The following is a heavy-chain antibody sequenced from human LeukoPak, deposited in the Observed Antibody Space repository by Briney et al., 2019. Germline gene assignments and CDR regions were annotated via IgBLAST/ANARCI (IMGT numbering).Heavy chain of an antibody. CDR1: GGSISSYY. CDR2: IYYSGST. D-gene: IGHD3-10*01. CDR3: ARASLGSGSYALAV. V-gene: IGHV4-59*01. Sequence: SETLSLTCTVSGGSISSYYWSWIRQPPGKGLEWIGYIYYSGSTNYNPSLKSRVTISVDTSKNQFSLKLSSVTAADTAVYYCARASLGSGSYALAVWGKGTTVTISS. J-gene: IGHJ6*04.